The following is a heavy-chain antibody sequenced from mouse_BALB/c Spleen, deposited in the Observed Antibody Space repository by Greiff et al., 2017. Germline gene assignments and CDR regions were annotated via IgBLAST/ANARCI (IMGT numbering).Heavy chain of an antibody. CDR1: GYSFTDYI. J-gene: IGHJ4*01. V-gene: IGHV1-39*01. CDR3: ARERGNYGVYYAMDY. CDR2: INPYYGST. Sequence: EVKLQQTGPELVKPGASVKISCKASGYSFTDYIMLWVKQSHGKSLEWIGNINPYYGSTSYNLKFKGKATLTVDKSSSTAYMQLNSLTSEDSAVYYCARERGNYGVYYAMDYWGQGTSVTVSS. D-gene: IGHD2-1*01.